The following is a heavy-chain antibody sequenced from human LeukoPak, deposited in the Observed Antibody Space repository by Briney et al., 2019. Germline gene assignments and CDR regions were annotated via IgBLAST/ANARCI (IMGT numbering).Heavy chain of an antibody. V-gene: IGHV3-74*01. Sequence: GGSLRLSCAASGFTFSSYWMHWVRQAPGKGLVGVSRINGDGSSTSYADSVKGRFTISRDNAKNTLYLQMSSLRAEDTAVYYCARGAQYSGSYSPFDYWGQGTLVNVSS. CDR2: INGDGSST. CDR3: ARGAQYSGSYSPFDY. D-gene: IGHD1-26*01. CDR1: GFTFSSYW. J-gene: IGHJ4*02.